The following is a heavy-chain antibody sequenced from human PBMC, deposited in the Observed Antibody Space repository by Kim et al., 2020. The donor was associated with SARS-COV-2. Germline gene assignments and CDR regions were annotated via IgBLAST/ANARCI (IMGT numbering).Heavy chain of an antibody. J-gene: IGHJ4*02. V-gene: IGHV4-59*08. D-gene: IGHD3-9*01. Sequence: NHNPSLKSRVPISVDTSKSQFSLKLSSVTAADTAVYYCARRDILTGYYDYWGQGTLVTVSS. CDR3: ARRDILTGYYDY.